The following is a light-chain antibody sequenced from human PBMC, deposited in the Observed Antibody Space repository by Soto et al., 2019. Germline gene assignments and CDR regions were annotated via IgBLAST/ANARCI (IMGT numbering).Light chain of an antibody. CDR1: SSDVGGYNY. V-gene: IGLV2-14*01. J-gene: IGLJ2*01. CDR3: SSYTSSSTPRVV. CDR2: EVS. Sequence: QSALTQPASVSGSPGQSITISCTGTSSDVGGYNYVSWYQQYPGKAPKLMIYEVSNRPSGVSNRFSGSKSGNTASLTISGLQAEDEADYYCSSYTSSSTPRVVFGGGTKLTVL.